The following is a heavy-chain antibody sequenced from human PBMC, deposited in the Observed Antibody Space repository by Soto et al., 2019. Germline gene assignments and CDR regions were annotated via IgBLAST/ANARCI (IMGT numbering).Heavy chain of an antibody. Sequence: PGGSLRLSCAASGFTFSTYGMSWVRQAPGKGLEWVSSFSGSGSSTYYADSVKGRFTISRDNSKNTLYLQMNSLRAEDTAVYYCAKLIAAVGSAYWGQGTPVTVSS. CDR3: AKLIAAVGSAY. CDR1: GFTFSTYG. V-gene: IGHV3-23*01. CDR2: FSGSGSST. D-gene: IGHD6-13*01. J-gene: IGHJ4*02.